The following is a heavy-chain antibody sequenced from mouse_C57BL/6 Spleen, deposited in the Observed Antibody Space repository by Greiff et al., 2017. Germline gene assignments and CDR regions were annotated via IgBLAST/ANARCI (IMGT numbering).Heavy chain of an antibody. CDR2: INPGGGGT. CDR3: ARDSPGDY. Sequence: VQLQQSGAELVRPGTSVKVSCKASGYAFTNYLIEWVKQRPGQGLEWIGVINPGGGGTNYNEKFTGKATLTADKSSSTAYMQLSSLTSEDSAVYFCARDSPGDYWGQGTSVTVSS. V-gene: IGHV1-54*01. J-gene: IGHJ4*01. CDR1: GYAFTNYL.